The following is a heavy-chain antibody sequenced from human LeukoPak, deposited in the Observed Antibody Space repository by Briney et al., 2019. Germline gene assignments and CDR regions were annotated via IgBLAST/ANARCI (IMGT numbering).Heavy chain of an antibody. Sequence: GESLKISCQGSGYSFTSYWIGWVRQMPGKGLEWMGIIYPGDSDTRYSPSFQGQVTISADKSISTAYLQWSSLKASDTAMYYCATLGDYCSSTSCYSGFDYWGQGTLVTVSS. CDR3: ATLGDYCSSTSCYSGFDY. J-gene: IGHJ4*02. CDR2: IYPGDSDT. CDR1: GYSFTSYW. D-gene: IGHD2-2*01. V-gene: IGHV5-51*01.